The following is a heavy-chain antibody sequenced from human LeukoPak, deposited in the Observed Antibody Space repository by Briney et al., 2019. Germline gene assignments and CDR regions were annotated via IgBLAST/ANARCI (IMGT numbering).Heavy chain of an antibody. CDR2: INPNSGGT. V-gene: IGHV1-2*06. Sequence: ASVKVSCKASGYTFTGYYMHWVRQAPGQGLEWMGRINPNSGGTNYAQKFQGRGTMTRDTSISRAYMDLSRLRSDDTAVYYCARRKGEPNIFDYWGQGTLVTVSS. CDR1: GYTFTGYY. J-gene: IGHJ4*02. D-gene: IGHD3-16*01. CDR3: ARRKGEPNIFDY.